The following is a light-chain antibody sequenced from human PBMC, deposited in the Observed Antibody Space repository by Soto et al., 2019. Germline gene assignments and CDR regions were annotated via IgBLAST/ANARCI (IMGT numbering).Light chain of an antibody. J-gene: IGKJ3*01. Sequence: DIVMTQSPATLSVSPGERATLSCRASQSVTSNLAWYQQKPGQPPRRLIYGASTRATGIPARLSGSGSGTEFTLTISSLQSEDFAVYYCQQSYSTPLFTFGPG. CDR1: QSVTSN. CDR3: QQSYSTPLFT. V-gene: IGKV3-15*01. CDR2: GAS.